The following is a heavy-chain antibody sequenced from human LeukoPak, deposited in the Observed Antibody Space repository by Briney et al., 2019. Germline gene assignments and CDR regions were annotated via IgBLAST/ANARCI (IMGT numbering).Heavy chain of an antibody. J-gene: IGHJ3*02. CDR2: IYYSGVS. Sequence: PSETLSLTCTVSGGSIISSSFWWGWIRQPPGKGLEWIGSIYYSGVSYYNTSLKSRVTISVDTSKNRFSLKLSSVTAADTAVYYCATLTGGDDALDIWGQGTMVTVSS. CDR3: ATLTGGDDALDI. D-gene: IGHD4-23*01. V-gene: IGHV4-39*07. CDR1: GGSIISSSFW.